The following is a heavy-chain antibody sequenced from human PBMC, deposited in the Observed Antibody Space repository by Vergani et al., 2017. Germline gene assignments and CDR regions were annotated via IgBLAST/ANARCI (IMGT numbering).Heavy chain of an antibody. J-gene: IGHJ6*03. V-gene: IGHV1-2*04. CDR1: GYTFTGYY. CDR3: ARDAAREYCYYYYMDV. D-gene: IGHD6-6*01. Sequence: QVQLVQSGAEVKKPGASVKVSCKASGYTFTGYYMHWVRQAPGQGLEWMGWINPNSGGTNYAQKFQGWVTMTRDTSISTAYMELSRLRSDDTAVYYGARDAAREYCYYYYMDVWGKGTTVTVSS. CDR2: INPNSGGT.